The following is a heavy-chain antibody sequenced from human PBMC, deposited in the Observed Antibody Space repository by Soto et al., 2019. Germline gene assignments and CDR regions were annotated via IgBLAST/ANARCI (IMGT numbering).Heavy chain of an antibody. Sequence: SETVCLTCTVSVGSISSYYGSWIRQPPVKGLEWIGYIYYSGSTNYNPSLKSRVTISVDTSKNQFSLKLSSVTAADTAVYYCARAGAVMATITNFDYWGQGTLVTVSS. CDR2: IYYSGST. V-gene: IGHV4-59*01. D-gene: IGHD5-12*01. CDR3: ARAGAVMATITNFDY. J-gene: IGHJ4*02. CDR1: VGSISSYY.